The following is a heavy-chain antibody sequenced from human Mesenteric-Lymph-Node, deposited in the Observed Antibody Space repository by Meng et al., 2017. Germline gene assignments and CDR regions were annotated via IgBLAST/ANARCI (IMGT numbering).Heavy chain of an antibody. J-gene: IGHJ4*02. CDR3: GRANLGSADY. V-gene: IGHV1-2*06. Sequence: QVPLVQAGAEVKTPGASVKVPCKASGYTFTGYYLHWVRQAPGQGLEWMGRINPNRGNTDYAQKFQGRVTVTRDTSISTAYMELSSLRSEDTAIYYCGRANLGSADYWGQGTLVTVSS. D-gene: IGHD7-27*01. CDR1: GYTFTGYY. CDR2: INPNRGNT.